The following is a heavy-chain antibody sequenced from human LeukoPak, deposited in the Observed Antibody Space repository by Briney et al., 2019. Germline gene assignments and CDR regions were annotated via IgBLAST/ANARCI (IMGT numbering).Heavy chain of an antibody. Sequence: GGSLRLSCAASGFTFSSYSMNWVRRAPGKGLEWVSSISSSSSYIYYADSVKGRFTISRDNAKNSLYLQMNSLRAEDTAVYYCVRYYDSSGYYLPQYYFDYWGQGTLVTVSS. CDR3: VRYYDSSGYYLPQYYFDY. D-gene: IGHD3-22*01. CDR2: ISSSSSYI. J-gene: IGHJ4*02. V-gene: IGHV3-21*01. CDR1: GFTFSSYS.